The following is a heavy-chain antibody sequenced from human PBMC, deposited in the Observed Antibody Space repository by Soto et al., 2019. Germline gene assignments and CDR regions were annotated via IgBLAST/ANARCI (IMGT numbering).Heavy chain of an antibody. CDR2: ISAYNGNT. V-gene: IGHV1-18*01. Sequence: ALVKLSCKASGYTFTSYGISWVRHTPGQGLEWMGWISAYNGNTNYAQKLQGRVTMTTDTSTSTAYRELRSLRSDDTAVYYCARDPYSSGWYYFDYWGQGTLVTVSS. CDR3: ARDPYSSGWYYFDY. CDR1: GYTFTSYG. J-gene: IGHJ4*02. D-gene: IGHD6-19*01.